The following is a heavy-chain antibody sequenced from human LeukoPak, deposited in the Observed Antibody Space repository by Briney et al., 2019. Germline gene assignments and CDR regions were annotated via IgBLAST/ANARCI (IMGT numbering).Heavy chain of an antibody. J-gene: IGHJ3*02. D-gene: IGHD3-3*01. CDR3: ARVGADYDFWSGYKRAFDI. Sequence: GASVKVSCKASGYTFTSYGISWVRQAPGQGLEWMGWFSAYNGNTNYAQKLQGRVTMTTDTSTSTAYMELRSLRSDDTAVYYCARVGADYDFWSGYKRAFDIWGQGTMVTVSS. CDR2: FSAYNGNT. CDR1: GYTFTSYG. V-gene: IGHV1-18*01.